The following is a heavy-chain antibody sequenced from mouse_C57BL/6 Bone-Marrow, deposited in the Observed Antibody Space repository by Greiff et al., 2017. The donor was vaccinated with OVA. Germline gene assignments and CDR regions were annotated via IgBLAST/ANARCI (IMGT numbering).Heavy chain of an antibody. V-gene: IGHV1-42*01. Sequence: VQLKESGPELVKPGASVKGAVESSGYSFTGYYMNWLKQSPDKSLEWIGEINPSTGGTTSNQKFKAKATLTVYKSSSTAYMQLKSLTSEDSAVYYCARMGSRTGSSYYFDYWGQGTTLTVSS. J-gene: IGHJ2*01. CDR1: GYSFTGYY. D-gene: IGHD1-1*01. CDR3: ARMGSRTGSSYYFDY. CDR2: INPSTGGT.